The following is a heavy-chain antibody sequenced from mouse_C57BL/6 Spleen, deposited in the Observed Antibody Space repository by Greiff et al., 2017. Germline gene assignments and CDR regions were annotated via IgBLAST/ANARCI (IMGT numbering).Heavy chain of an antibody. V-gene: IGHV1-50*01. Sequence: QVQLQQPGAELVKPGASVKLSCKASGYTFTSYWMQWVKQRPGQGLEWIGEIDPSDSYTNYNQKFKGKATLTVDTSSSTAYMQLSSLTSEDSAVYYCARWLVLLRGDYWGQGTSVTVSS. D-gene: IGHD1-1*01. CDR2: IDPSDSYT. CDR1: GYTFTSYW. CDR3: ARWLVLLRGDY. J-gene: IGHJ4*01.